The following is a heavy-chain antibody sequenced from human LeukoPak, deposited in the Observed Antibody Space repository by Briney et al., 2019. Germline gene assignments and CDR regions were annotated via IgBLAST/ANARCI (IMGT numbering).Heavy chain of an antibody. D-gene: IGHD6-19*01. CDR3: ARVGSSGWYVHPTLDY. CDR1: GGTFSSYA. J-gene: IGHJ4*02. CDR2: IIPIFGTA. Sequence: SVKVSCKASGGTFSSYAISWVRQAPGQGLEWMGGIIPIFGTANYAQKFQGRVTITADESTSTAYMELSSLRSEDTAVYYCARVGSSGWYVHPTLDYWGQGTLVTVSS. V-gene: IGHV1-69*13.